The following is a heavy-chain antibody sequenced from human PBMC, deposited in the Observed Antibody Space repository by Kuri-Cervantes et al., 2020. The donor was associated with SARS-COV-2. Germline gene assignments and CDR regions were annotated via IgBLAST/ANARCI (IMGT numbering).Heavy chain of an antibody. Sequence: GGSLRLSCAASGFTFSSYAMHWVRQAPGKGLEWVAVISYDGSNKYYADSVKGRFTISRDNSKNTLYLQMNSLRAEDTAVYYCARLSDIVVVPAAKKDDAFDIWGQGTMVTVSS. CDR1: GFTFSSYA. J-gene: IGHJ3*02. CDR3: ARLSDIVVVPAAKKDDAFDI. V-gene: IGHV3-30-3*01. D-gene: IGHD2-2*01. CDR2: ISYDGSNK.